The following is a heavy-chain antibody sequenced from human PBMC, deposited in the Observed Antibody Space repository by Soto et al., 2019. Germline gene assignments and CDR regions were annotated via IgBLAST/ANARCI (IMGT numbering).Heavy chain of an antibody. V-gene: IGHV3-48*02. J-gene: IGHJ5*02. D-gene: IGHD6-13*01. CDR2: ISGSGSTI. CDR3: ARDRAAAGFNTHDWFDP. Sequence: EVQLVESGGGLVQPGGSLRLSCAASGFTFSSYGMNWVRQAPGKGLEWVSYISGSGSTIYYADSVKGRFTISRDNAKNSLYLQMNSLGDEDTAVYYCARDRAAAGFNTHDWFDPWGQGTLVTVSS. CDR1: GFTFSSYG.